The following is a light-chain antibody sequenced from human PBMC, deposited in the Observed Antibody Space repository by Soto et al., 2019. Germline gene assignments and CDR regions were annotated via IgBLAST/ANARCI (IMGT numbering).Light chain of an antibody. CDR1: QGIRND. CDR2: DAS. Sequence: DIQMTQSPPSLSASVGYRFSITCGASQGIRNDLAWYQQKPGKAPKRLIYDASKLQNGVPSRFSGSGSGTEFTLTISSLQPEDIATYYCPQHGSYPRTFGQGTKVDNK. J-gene: IGKJ1*01. V-gene: IGKV1-17*01. CDR3: PQHGSYPRT.